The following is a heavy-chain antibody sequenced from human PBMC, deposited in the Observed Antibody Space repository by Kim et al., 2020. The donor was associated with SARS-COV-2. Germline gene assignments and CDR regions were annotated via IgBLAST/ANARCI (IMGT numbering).Heavy chain of an antibody. V-gene: IGHV3-11*03. CDR1: GFTFSDYY. D-gene: IGHD3-22*01. CDR2: ISSSSSYT. CDR3: ARSCRNYYDSSGYYPCFDY. J-gene: IGHJ4*02. Sequence: GGSLRLSCAASGFTFSDYYMSWIRQAPGKGLEWVSYISSSSSYTNYADSVKGRFTISRDNAKNSLYLQMNSLRAEDTAVYYCARSCRNYYDSSGYYPCFDYWGQGTLVTVSS.